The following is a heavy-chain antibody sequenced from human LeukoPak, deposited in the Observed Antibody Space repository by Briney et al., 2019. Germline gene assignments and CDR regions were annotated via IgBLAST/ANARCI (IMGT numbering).Heavy chain of an antibody. D-gene: IGHD2-2*02. V-gene: IGHV3-66*01. Sequence: GGSLRLSCAASEFSVGSNYMTWVRQAPGKGLEWVSLIYSGGSTYYADSVKGRFTISRDNSKNTLYLQMGSLRAEDMAVYYCARGSYCSSTSCHTFDYWGQGILVTVSS. CDR1: EFSVGSNY. CDR2: IYSGGST. J-gene: IGHJ4*02. CDR3: ARGSYCSSTSCHTFDY.